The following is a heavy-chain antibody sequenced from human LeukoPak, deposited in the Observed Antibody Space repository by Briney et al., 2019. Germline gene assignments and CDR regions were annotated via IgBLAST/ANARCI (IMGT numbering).Heavy chain of an antibody. CDR1: GFTFSTYT. CDR2: VSDSGRST. J-gene: IGHJ4*02. Sequence: GGSLRLPCAASGFTFSTYTMSWVRQAPGKGLEWVSTVSDSGRSTYYAASVKGRFTISRDTSKNMLSLQMNSLRAEDTAVYYCAIGVQTYYFDYWGQGTLVTVSS. V-gene: IGHV3-23*01. D-gene: IGHD2-8*01. CDR3: AIGVQTYYFDY.